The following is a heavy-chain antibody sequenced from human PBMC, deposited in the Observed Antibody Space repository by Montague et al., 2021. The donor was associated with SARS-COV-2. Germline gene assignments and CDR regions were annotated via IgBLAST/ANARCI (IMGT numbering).Heavy chain of an antibody. Sequence: SETLSLTCAVYGGSFNNYYWTWIRQAPGKGLEWIGEIDQGGATNYSPSLRSRLTLSVDTSKNQFSLKLRSVTAADTAVYFCARGQRQRFSVLRVLAGGPELKHYALGVWGLGITVTVS. V-gene: IGHV4-34*01. J-gene: IGHJ6*02. CDR1: GGSFNNYY. CDR3: ARGQRQRFSVLRVLAGGPELKHYALGV. D-gene: IGHD1-1*01. CDR2: IDQGGAT.